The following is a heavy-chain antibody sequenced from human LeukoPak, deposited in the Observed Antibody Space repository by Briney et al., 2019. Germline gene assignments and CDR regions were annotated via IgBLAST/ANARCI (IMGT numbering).Heavy chain of an antibody. CDR3: ASWVYGSGSYYFDY. CDR2: INHSGST. Sequence: KSSETLSLTCAVYGGSFSGYYWSWIRQPPGKGLEWIGEINHSGSTNYNPSLKSRVTISVDTSKNQFSLKLSSVTAADTAVYYCASWVYGSGSYYFDYWGQGTLVTVSS. J-gene: IGHJ4*02. D-gene: IGHD3-10*01. V-gene: IGHV4-34*01. CDR1: GGSFSGYY.